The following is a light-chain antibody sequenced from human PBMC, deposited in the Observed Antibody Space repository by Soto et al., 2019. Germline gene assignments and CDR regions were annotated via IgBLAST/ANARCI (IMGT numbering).Light chain of an antibody. J-gene: IGLJ1*01. Sequence: QSVLAQPPSASGTPGQRVTISCSGRSSNIGSNTVNWYQQLPGTAPKLLLYSNNQRPSGVPDRFSGSKSGTSASLALTAPQSEDEADYYCAAWDDSVNGYVFGAGTKVTAL. CDR1: SSNIGSNT. CDR2: SNN. V-gene: IGLV1-44*01. CDR3: AAWDDSVNGYV.